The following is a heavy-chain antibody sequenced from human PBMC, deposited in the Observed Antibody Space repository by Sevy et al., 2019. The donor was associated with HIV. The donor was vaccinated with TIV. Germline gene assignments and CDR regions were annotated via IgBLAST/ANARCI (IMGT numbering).Heavy chain of an antibody. Sequence: GGSLRLSCAASGFTFSSYAMSWVRRAPGKGLEWVSGIRGSGGSTYYADSVKGRFTISRDNSKNTLYLQMNSLRAEDTAVYYSAKDSFGSGSYFDYWGQGTLVTVSS. CDR1: GFTFSSYA. J-gene: IGHJ4*02. D-gene: IGHD1-26*01. CDR3: AKDSFGSGSYFDY. V-gene: IGHV3-23*01. CDR2: IRGSGGST.